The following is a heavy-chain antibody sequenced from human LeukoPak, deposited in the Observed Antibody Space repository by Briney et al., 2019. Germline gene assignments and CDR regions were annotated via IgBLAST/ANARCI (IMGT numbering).Heavy chain of an antibody. CDR1: GYTFTGYY. CDR3: AREGYCSGGMCPVGY. CDR2: INPNNGGT. D-gene: IGHD2-15*01. Sequence: ASVKVSCKASGYTFTGYYMHWVRQAPGQGLEWMGWINPNNGGTSYAQKFQGRVTMTRDTSINTAYMELTSLRSDDTAVYYCAREGYCSGGMCPVGYWGQGTLVTVSS. J-gene: IGHJ4*02. V-gene: IGHV1-2*02.